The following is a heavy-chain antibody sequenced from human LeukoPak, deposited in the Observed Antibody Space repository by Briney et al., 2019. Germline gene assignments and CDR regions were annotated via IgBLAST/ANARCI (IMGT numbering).Heavy chain of an antibody. CDR2: IYYSGST. CDR1: GGSISSSSYY. D-gene: IGHD7-27*01. Sequence: SETLSLTCTVSGGSISSSSYYWGWIRQPPGKGLEWIGSIYYSGSTYYNPSLKSRVTISVDTSKNQFSLKLSSVTAADTAVYYCARHAINWGVDYWGQGTLVTVSS. CDR3: ARHAINWGVDY. V-gene: IGHV4-39*01. J-gene: IGHJ4*02.